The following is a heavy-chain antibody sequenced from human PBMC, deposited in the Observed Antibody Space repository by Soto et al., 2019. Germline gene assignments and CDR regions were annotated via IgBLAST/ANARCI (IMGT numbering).Heavy chain of an antibody. Sequence: PGGSLRLSCAASGFTFSTYEFNWVRQAPGRGLEWISYISVSGNITKYAESVKGRFTISRDNAENSLHLHMSNLRVDDTALYFCVRDTMRASAAASLDYWGQGTQVTVSS. CDR1: GFTFSTYE. D-gene: IGHD2-2*01. J-gene: IGHJ4*02. CDR2: ISVSGNIT. V-gene: IGHV3-48*03. CDR3: VRDTMRASAAASLDY.